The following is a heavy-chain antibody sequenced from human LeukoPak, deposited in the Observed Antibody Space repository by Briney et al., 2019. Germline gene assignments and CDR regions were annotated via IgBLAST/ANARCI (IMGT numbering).Heavy chain of an antibody. CDR2: ISSSGNTI. CDR1: GFTFSSYE. CDR3: ARRGSDGAFDI. V-gene: IGHV3-48*03. Sequence: PGGSLRLSCAASGFTFSSYEMNWVRQAPGKGLEWVSYISSSGNTIYYADSVKGRFTISRDNAKNSLYLQMNSLRAEDTAVYYCARRGSDGAFDIWGQGTMVTVSS. J-gene: IGHJ3*02. D-gene: IGHD5-24*01.